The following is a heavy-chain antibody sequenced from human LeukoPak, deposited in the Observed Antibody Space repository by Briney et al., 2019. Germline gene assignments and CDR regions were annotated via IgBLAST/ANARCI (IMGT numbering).Heavy chain of an antibody. D-gene: IGHD3-22*01. V-gene: IGHV3-66*01. CDR1: GFTVSSNY. Sequence: GGSLRLSCAASGFTVSSNYMTWVRQAPGKGLEWVSTIYRDGNSYYGDSVKGRFSISRDGSKNTVFLHMNTVRVEDTAVYYCARVQSPCYADSRIDYWGQGTLVTVSS. CDR2: IYRDGNS. J-gene: IGHJ4*02. CDR3: ARVQSPCYADSRIDY.